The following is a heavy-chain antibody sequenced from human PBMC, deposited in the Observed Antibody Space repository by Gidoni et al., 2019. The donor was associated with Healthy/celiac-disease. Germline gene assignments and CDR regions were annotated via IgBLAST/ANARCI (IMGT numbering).Heavy chain of an antibody. V-gene: IGHV4-39*01. J-gene: IGHJ4*02. Sequence: QLQLQESGPGLVKPSETLSLTCTVPGGSISRSSYYWGWIRQPPGKGLEWIGSIYSSGSTYYNPSLKSRVTISVDTSKNQFSLKLSSVTAADTAVYYCARISYGGNEYYFDYWGQGTLVTVSS. D-gene: IGHD4-17*01. CDR2: IYSSGST. CDR1: GGSISRSSYY. CDR3: ARISYGGNEYYFDY.